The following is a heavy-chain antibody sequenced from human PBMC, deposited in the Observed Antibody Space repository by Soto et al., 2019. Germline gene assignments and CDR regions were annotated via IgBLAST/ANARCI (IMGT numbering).Heavy chain of an antibody. D-gene: IGHD6-13*01. CDR1: GYTFTSYG. CDR2: ISAYNGNT. Sequence: QVQLVQSGAEVKKPGASVKVSGKASGYTFTSYGISWVRQAPGQGLEWMGWISAYNGNTNYAQKLQGRVTMTPDTSTNTAYMELRNLRSDDTAVYYCARVIAAAADFDYWGQGTLVTVSS. J-gene: IGHJ4*02. V-gene: IGHV1-18*01. CDR3: ARVIAAAADFDY.